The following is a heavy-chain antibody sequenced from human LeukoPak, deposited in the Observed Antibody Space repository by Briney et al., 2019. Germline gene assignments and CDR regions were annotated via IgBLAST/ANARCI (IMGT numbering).Heavy chain of an antibody. D-gene: IGHD3-16*01. V-gene: IGHV4-34*01. Sequence: SETLSLTCAVYGGSFSGYYWSWIRQPPGRGLEWIGEINHSGSTNYNPSLKSRVTISIDTSKNQFSLNLSSVTAADTAVYYCAKEGVPGWFDPWGQGTLVTVSS. CDR3: AKEGVPGWFDP. J-gene: IGHJ5*02. CDR1: GGSFSGYY. CDR2: INHSGST.